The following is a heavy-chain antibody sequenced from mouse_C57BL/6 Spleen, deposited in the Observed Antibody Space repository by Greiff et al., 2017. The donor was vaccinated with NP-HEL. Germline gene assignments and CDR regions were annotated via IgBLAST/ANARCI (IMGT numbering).Heavy chain of an antibody. D-gene: IGHD4-1*01. J-gene: IGHJ2*01. CDR1: GYTFTNYW. Sequence: VKLQESGAELVRPGTSVKMSCKASGYTFTNYWIGWAKQRPGHGLEWIGDIYPGGGYTNYNEKFKGKATLTADKSSSTAYMQFSSLTSEDSAIYYCARFATGTLFDYWGQGTTLTVSS. CDR2: IYPGGGYT. V-gene: IGHV1-63*01. CDR3: ARFATGTLFDY.